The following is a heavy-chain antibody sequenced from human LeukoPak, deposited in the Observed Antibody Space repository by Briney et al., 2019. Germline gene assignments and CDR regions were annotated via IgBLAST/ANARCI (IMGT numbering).Heavy chain of an antibody. CDR3: ARDTVATNF. D-gene: IGHD5-12*01. Sequence: SETLSLTCAVYGGSFSGYYWSWIRQPPGKGLEWIGYIYYSGSTNYNPSLKSRVTISVDTSKNQFSLKLSSVTAADTAVYYCARDTVATNFWGQGTLVTVSS. J-gene: IGHJ4*02. CDR1: GGSFSGYY. CDR2: IYYSGST. V-gene: IGHV4-59*01.